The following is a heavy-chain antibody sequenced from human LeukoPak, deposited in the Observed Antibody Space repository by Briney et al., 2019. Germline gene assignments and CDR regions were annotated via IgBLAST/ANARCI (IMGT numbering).Heavy chain of an antibody. V-gene: IGHV4-34*01. D-gene: IGHD3-22*01. J-gene: IGHJ4*02. CDR2: IYYSGST. CDR3: ASGRITMIVVVTPPHY. Sequence: PSETLSLTCAVYGGSFSGYYWSWIRQAPGKGLEWIGSIYYSGSTYYNPSLKSRVTISVDTSKNQFSLKLSSVTAADTAVYYCASGRITMIVVVTPPHYWGQGTLVTVSS. CDR1: GGSFSGYY.